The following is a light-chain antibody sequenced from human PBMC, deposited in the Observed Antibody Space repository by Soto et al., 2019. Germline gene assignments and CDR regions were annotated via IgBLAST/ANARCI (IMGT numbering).Light chain of an antibody. CDR2: DAS. V-gene: IGKV1-5*01. CDR1: QSISRW. J-gene: IGKJ1*01. CDR3: QQYSGYSTWT. Sequence: DIQMTQSPSTLSASVGDRVTMTCRASQSISRWLAWYQQKPGKAPNVLIYDASSLESGVPSRFSGSGSGTEFTLTLSNLQPDDFATYYCQQYSGYSTWTFGQGSKVEIK.